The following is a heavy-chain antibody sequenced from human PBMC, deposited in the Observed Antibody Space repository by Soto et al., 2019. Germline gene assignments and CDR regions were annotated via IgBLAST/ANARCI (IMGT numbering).Heavy chain of an antibody. V-gene: IGHV3-74*01. CDR2: INSDGSST. Sequence: EVQLVESGGGLVQPGGSLRLSCAASGFTFSSYWMHWVRQAPGKGLVWVSRINSDGSSTSYADSVKGRFTISRDNAQNTLYLQMNSLRAEDTAVYYCAHGHILGTIFGVVMSSRYYYYMDVWGKGTTVTVSS. CDR1: GFTFSSYW. D-gene: IGHD3-3*01. CDR3: AHGHILGTIFGVVMSSRYYYYMDV. J-gene: IGHJ6*03.